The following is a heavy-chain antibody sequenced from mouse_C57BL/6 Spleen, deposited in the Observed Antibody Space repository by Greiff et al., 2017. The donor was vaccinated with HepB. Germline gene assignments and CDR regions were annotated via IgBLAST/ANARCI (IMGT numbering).Heavy chain of an antibody. CDR3: ARWDDHGGYWYFDV. CDR2: IDPSDSYT. J-gene: IGHJ1*03. D-gene: IGHD2-4*01. V-gene: IGHV1-69*01. Sequence: QVQLQQPGAELVMPGASVKLSCKASGYTFTSYWMHWVKQRPGQGLEWIGEIDPSDSYTNYNQKFKGKSTLTVDKSSSTAYMQLSSLTSEDSAVYYGARWDDHGGYWYFDVWGTGTTVTVSS. CDR1: GYTFTSYW.